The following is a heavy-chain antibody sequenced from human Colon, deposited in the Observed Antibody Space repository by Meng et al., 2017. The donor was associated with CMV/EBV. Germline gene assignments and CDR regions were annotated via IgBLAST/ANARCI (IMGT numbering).Heavy chain of an antibody. CDR1: GFSFSSYA. V-gene: IGHV3-23*03. D-gene: IGHD2-21*01. J-gene: IGHJ4*02. CDR3: AKDQGGDVAVLTVSDY. Sequence: GGSLRLPCEALGFSFSSYAMSWVRQAPGKGLEWVSLIYSGSSDTHYADSVKGRFTISRDNSKNTLYLQMNSLRAEDTAVYFCAKDQGGDVAVLTVSDYWGQGTLVTVSS. CDR2: IYSGSSDT.